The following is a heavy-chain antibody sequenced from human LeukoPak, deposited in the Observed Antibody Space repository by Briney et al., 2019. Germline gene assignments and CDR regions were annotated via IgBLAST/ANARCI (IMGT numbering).Heavy chain of an antibody. CDR2: IYHSGST. D-gene: IGHD2-15*01. Sequence: PSETLSLTCAVSGGSISSSNWWSWVRQPPGKGLEWIGEIYHSGSTNYNPSLKSRVTISVDKSKNQFSLKLSSVTAADTAVYYCARAAYSSGGSCYLPGDYYYYGMDVWGQGTTVTVSS. CDR3: ARAAYSSGGSCYLPGDYYYYGMDV. CDR1: GGSISSSNW. J-gene: IGHJ6*02. V-gene: IGHV4-4*02.